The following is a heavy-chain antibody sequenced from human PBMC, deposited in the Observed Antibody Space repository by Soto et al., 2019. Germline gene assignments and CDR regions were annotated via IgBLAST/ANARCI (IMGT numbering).Heavy chain of an antibody. V-gene: IGHV4-30-4*01. CDR1: GGSVTSGDYY. D-gene: IGHD6-13*01. J-gene: IGHJ4*02. Sequence: SETLSLTCTVPGGSVTSGDYYWSWIRQPPRKSQEKIGHIYYIGSTYYNPSLKSRVTISLDTSENQFSLKLSSVTAADSAVYYCARTRAAAAGTNDYWGQGTLVTVSS. CDR2: IYYIGST. CDR3: ARTRAAAAGTNDY.